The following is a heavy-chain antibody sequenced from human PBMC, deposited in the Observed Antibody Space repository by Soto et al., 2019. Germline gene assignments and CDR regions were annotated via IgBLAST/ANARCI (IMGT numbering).Heavy chain of an antibody. Sequence: ASVKVSCKASGYTFTSYGISWVRQAPGQGLEWMGWISAYNGNTNYAQKLQGRVTMTTDTSTSTAYMELRSLRSDDTAVYYCAREIFWAAAGVAGSWFDPWGQGTLVTVSS. J-gene: IGHJ5*02. D-gene: IGHD6-19*01. CDR1: GYTFTSYG. CDR2: ISAYNGNT. CDR3: AREIFWAAAGVAGSWFDP. V-gene: IGHV1-18*01.